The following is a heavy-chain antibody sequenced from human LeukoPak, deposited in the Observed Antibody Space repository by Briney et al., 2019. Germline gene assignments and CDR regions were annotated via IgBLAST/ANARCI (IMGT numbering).Heavy chain of an antibody. CDR2: LIPIYGSA. D-gene: IGHD3-22*01. CDR3: AGFFYDNSGDAFDI. Sequence: ASVKVSCKASGGGFTFTSHAISWVRQAPGQGLEWMGGLIPIYGSANYAQKFQGRVTITSDESTRTEYMELSSLRPEDSAVYYCAGFFYDNSGDAFDIWGQGTMVTVSS. CDR1: GGGFTFTSHA. J-gene: IGHJ3*02. V-gene: IGHV1-69*13.